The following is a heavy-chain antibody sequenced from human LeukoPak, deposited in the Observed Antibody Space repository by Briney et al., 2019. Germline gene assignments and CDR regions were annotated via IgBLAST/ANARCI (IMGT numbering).Heavy chain of an antibody. V-gene: IGHV1-2*06. Sequence: ASVKVSCKASGYTFTGYYMHWVRQAPGQGLEWMGRINPNSGGTNYAQKFQGRVTMTRDTSISTAYMELSRLRSDDTAVYYCARAALWFGELLDGMDVWGQGTTVTVSS. D-gene: IGHD3-10*01. CDR3: ARAALWFGELLDGMDV. CDR1: GYTFTGYY. J-gene: IGHJ6*02. CDR2: INPNSGGT.